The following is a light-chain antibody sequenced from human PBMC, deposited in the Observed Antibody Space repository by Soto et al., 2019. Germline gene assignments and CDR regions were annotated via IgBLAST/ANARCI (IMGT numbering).Light chain of an antibody. Sequence: IQMTQSPSSLSASLGDRVTITCQATQDIRKYLNWYQQKPGKAPKLLIYDASSLETGVPSRFSGSGSGTDFTLTISSLQPEDFATYYCLQHNSYRLTFGGGTKVDIK. CDR3: LQHNSYRLT. V-gene: IGKV1-33*01. J-gene: IGKJ4*01. CDR1: QDIRKY. CDR2: DAS.